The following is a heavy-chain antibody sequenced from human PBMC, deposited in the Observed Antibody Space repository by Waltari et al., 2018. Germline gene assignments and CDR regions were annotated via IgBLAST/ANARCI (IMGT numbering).Heavy chain of an antibody. CDR1: GFTFSSYG. CDR2: IWYDGSNK. D-gene: IGHD6-19*01. J-gene: IGHJ5*02. CDR3: ARDPIAVAGPYNWFDP. V-gene: IGHV3-33*01. Sequence: QVQLVESGGGVVQPGRSLRLSCAASGFTFSSYGMLWVRQAPGKGLEWVAVIWYDGSNKYYADSVKGRFTISRDNSKNTLYLQMNSLRAEDTAVYYCARDPIAVAGPYNWFDPWGQGTLVTVSS.